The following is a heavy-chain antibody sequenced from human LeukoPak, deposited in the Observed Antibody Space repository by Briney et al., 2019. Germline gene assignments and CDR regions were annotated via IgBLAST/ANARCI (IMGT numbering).Heavy chain of an antibody. CDR3: ASLSPDIVVVVAATSRAFDI. CDR2: ISGSGGST. D-gene: IGHD2-15*01. Sequence: GGSLRLSCAASGFTFSSYAMSWVRQAPGKGLEWVSAISGSGGSTYYADSVKGRFTISRDNSKNTLYLQMNSLRAEDTAVYYCASLSPDIVVVVAATSRAFDIWGQGTMVTVSS. CDR1: GFTFSSYA. J-gene: IGHJ3*02. V-gene: IGHV3-23*01.